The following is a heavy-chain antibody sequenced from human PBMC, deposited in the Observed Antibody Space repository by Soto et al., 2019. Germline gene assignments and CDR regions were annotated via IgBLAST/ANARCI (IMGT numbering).Heavy chain of an antibody. D-gene: IGHD4-17*01. CDR2: FFHTGTA. Sequence: QVQLQESGPGLVKPSETLSLNCSVSGDAISRHYWSWIRQSPGKGLEWLGYFFHTGTALYNPSLRSCVTMSVDTSKNQFSLKLTSVIPADTAVYFCARNYGGNSQFFDLWGRGTLVTVSS. V-gene: IGHV4-59*11. CDR3: ARNYGGNSQFFDL. J-gene: IGHJ2*01. CDR1: GDAISRHY.